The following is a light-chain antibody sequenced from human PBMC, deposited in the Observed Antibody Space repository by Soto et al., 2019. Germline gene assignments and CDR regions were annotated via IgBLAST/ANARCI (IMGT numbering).Light chain of an antibody. J-gene: IGKJ3*01. V-gene: IGKV3-20*01. CDR3: QHYGRSAIFT. Sequence: EIVLTQSPGTLSLSPGERATLSCRASQSLSSNYLAWYQQKPGQAPRLLIYGASSRASGIPDRFSGSGSGTDVTLTISSLEPEDFAVYYCQHYGRSAIFTLGPGTTVDIK. CDR2: GAS. CDR1: QSLSSNY.